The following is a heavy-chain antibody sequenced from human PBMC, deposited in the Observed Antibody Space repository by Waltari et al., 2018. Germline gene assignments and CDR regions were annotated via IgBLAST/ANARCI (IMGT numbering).Heavy chain of an antibody. J-gene: IGHJ4*02. CDR1: GVSLSRRNSY. D-gene: IGHD3-10*01. CDR2: IYHRGST. CDR3: ARIYGSGSPIPSVDY. V-gene: IGHV4-39*01. Sequence: QLQLQESGPGLVKPSAALSLPCTVCGVSLSRRNSYCGWLRQPPGKGLDWIASIYHRGSTYYNPSLKSRVTISVDTSKNQFSLKLTSVTVADTAVYYCARIYGSGSPIPSVDYWGQGTLVTVSS.